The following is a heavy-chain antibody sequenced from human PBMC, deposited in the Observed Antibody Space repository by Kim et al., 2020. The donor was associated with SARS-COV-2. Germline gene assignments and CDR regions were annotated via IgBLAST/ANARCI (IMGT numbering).Heavy chain of an antibody. V-gene: IGHV1-46*01. CDR1: GYTFTNYY. J-gene: IGHJ6*02. Sequence: ASVKVSCKASGYTFTNYYMHWVRQAPGQGLEWMGIINPSGADTRYAQKFQGRVTMTRDTSTSTVYMELYSLRSEDTAVYYCARDSYGSGYYYGMDVRGQG. CDR2: INPSGADT. D-gene: IGHD3-10*01. CDR3: ARDSYGSGYYYGMDV.